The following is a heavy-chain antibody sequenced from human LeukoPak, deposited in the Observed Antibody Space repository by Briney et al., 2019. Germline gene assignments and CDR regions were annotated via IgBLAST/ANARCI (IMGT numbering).Heavy chain of an antibody. CDR2: INPNSGGT. D-gene: IGHD1-7*01. V-gene: IGHV1-2*02. Sequence: ASVKVSCKASGYTFTSYYMHWVRQAPGQGLEWMGWINPNSGGTNYAQKFQGGVTMTRDTSISTAYMELSRLRSDDTAVYYCAREGAITGTTFWDYWGQGTLVTVSS. J-gene: IGHJ4*02. CDR1: GYTFTSYY. CDR3: AREGAITGTTFWDY.